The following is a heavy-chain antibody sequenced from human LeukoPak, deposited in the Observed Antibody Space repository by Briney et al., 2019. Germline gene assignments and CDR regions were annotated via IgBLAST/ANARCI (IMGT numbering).Heavy chain of an antibody. J-gene: IGHJ4*02. CDR3: AKVSEQLWFGGDDYFDY. Sequence: AGGSLRLSCAASGFTFSSYAMSWVRQATGKGLEWVSAISGSGGSTYYADSVKGRFTISGDNSKNTLYLQMNSLRAEDTAVYYCAKVSEQLWFGGDDYFDYWGQGTLVTVSS. CDR1: GFTFSSYA. V-gene: IGHV3-23*01. D-gene: IGHD5-18*01. CDR2: ISGSGGST.